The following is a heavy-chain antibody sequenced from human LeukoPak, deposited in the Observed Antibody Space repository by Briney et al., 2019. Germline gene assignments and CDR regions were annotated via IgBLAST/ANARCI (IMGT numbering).Heavy chain of an antibody. CDR2: TYYRSKWYN. V-gene: IGHV6-1*01. Sequence: SQTLSLTYAISGDSVSSNSAAWNWNRESPSRGLEWLGRTYYRSKWYNDYAVSVKSRITINPDTSKNQFSLQLNSVTPEDTAVSYCARGRNCGEPGLDYWGQGTLVTVSS. CDR3: ARGRNCGEPGLDY. J-gene: IGHJ4*02. D-gene: IGHD1-1*01. CDR1: GDSVSSNSAA.